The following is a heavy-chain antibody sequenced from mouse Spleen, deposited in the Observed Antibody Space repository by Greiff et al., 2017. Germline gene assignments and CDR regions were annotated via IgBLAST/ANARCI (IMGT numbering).Heavy chain of an antibody. Sequence: VQLQQSGAELVRPGASVKLSCTASGFNIKDDYMHWVKQRPEQGLEWIGWIDPENGDTEYASKFQGKATITADTSSNTAYLQLSSLTSEDTAVYYCTRSSGYAMDYWGQGTSVTVSS. V-gene: IGHV14-4*01. CDR3: TRSSGYAMDY. CDR2: IDPENGDT. J-gene: IGHJ4*01. D-gene: IGHD3-1*01. CDR1: GFNIKDDY.